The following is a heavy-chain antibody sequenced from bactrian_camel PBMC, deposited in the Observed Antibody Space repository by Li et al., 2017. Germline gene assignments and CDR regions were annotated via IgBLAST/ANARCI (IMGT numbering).Heavy chain of an antibody. CDR1: GSTYGDYC. V-gene: IGHV3S55*01. J-gene: IGHJ4*01. D-gene: IGHD6*01. Sequence: HVQLVESGGGSVQAGGSLTLSCTESGSTYGDYCMAWFRQAVGKQREWTASISGTGTTGYADSLKGRFAISKDRATKILWLQMDSLKSEDTAMYYCAGSTMVSRCRLDYWGQGTQVTVS. CDR3: AGSTMVSRCRLDY. CDR2: ISGTGTT.